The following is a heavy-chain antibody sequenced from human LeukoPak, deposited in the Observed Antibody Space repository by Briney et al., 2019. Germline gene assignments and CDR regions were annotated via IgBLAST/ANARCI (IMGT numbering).Heavy chain of an antibody. CDR3: ARDFEWELLTLDY. D-gene: IGHD1-26*01. J-gene: IGHJ4*02. CDR2: IWYDGSNK. Sequence: HGGTLRLSCAASGFTFSSYGMHWAGQAPGKGLEWVSFIWYDGSNKYYADSVKGRFTISRNNSKNTLYLQMNSLRAEDTAVYYCARDFEWELLTLDYWGQGTLVTVSS. CDR1: GFTFSSYG. V-gene: IGHV3-33*01.